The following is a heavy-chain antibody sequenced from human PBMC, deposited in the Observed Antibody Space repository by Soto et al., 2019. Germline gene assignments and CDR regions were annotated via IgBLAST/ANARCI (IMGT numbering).Heavy chain of an antibody. V-gene: IGHV4-34*01. CDR3: ARVERGTATTVVDAFDI. D-gene: IGHD1-1*01. J-gene: IGHJ3*02. Sequence: QVQLQQWGAGLLKPSETLSLTCAVYGGFVSSGSYYWSWIRQPPEKGLEWIGEMSHSGGTHFNPSLKGRVIISVDTSKNQFSLKMSSVTAADTALYYCARVERGTATTVVDAFDIWGPGRMVT. CDR1: GGFVSSGSYY. CDR2: MSHSGGT.